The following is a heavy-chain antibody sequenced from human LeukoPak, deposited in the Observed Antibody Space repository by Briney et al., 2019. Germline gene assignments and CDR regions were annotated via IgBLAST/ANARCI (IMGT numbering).Heavy chain of an antibody. CDR3: ARGGSSDYYDSSGYYGSFDY. CDR1: GGSISSYY. V-gene: IGHV4-59*01. D-gene: IGHD3-22*01. J-gene: IGHJ4*01. CDR2: IYYSGST. Sequence: SETLSLTCTVSGGSISSYYWSWIRQPPGKGLEWIGYIYYSGSTNYNPSLKSRVTISVDTSKNQFSLKLSSVTAADTAVYYCARGGSSDYYDSSGYYGSFDYWGHGTLVTVSS.